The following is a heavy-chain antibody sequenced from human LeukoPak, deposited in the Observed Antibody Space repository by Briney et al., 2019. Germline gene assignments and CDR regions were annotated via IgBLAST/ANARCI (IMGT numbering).Heavy chain of an antibody. D-gene: IGHD6-13*01. J-gene: IGHJ4*02. CDR2: INQYESEK. Sequence: GGSLRLSCVASGFSFRTYWMSWVRQAPGQGLEWVANINQYESEKHYVDSVKGRFTISRDNAKNSVHLQMASLRAEDTAVYYCVRAGGSSWSDYWGQGTLLIVSS. CDR3: VRAGGSSWSDY. V-gene: IGHV3-7*01. CDR1: GFSFRTYW.